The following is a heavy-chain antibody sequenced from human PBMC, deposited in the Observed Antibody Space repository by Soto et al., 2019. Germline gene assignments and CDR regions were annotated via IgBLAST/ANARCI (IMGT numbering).Heavy chain of an antibody. V-gene: IGHV3-23*01. D-gene: IGHD3-10*01. J-gene: IGHJ4*02. CDR1: GFTFRSYA. Sequence: GGSLRLSCAASGFTFRSYAMSWFRQAPGKGLEWVSTISGSGSKTYYADSVKGRFTISKDNSKSTLNLQMNSLRAEDTAVYYCANFLLKYCYRRGLHSLRGQGTFVTGSS. CDR2: ISGSGSKT. CDR3: ANFLLKYCYRRGLHSL.